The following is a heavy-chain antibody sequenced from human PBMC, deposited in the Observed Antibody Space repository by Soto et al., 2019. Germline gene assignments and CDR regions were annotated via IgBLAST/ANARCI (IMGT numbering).Heavy chain of an antibody. D-gene: IGHD3-3*01. CDR1: GYTFTSYD. J-gene: IGHJ6*03. Sequence: GASVKVCCKASGYTFTSYDINWVRQATGQGLEWMGWMNPNSGNTGYAQKFQGRVTMTRNTSISTAYMELSSLRSEDTAVYYCARGADLPWYYYYMDVWGKGTTVTVSS. CDR3: ARGADLPWYYYYMDV. CDR2: MNPNSGNT. V-gene: IGHV1-8*01.